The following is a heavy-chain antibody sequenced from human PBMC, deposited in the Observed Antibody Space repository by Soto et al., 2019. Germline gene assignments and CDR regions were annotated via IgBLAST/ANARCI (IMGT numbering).Heavy chain of an antibody. Sequence: GGSLRLSCVASGFTLSRYSMNWVRQAPGKGLEWVSYISSSSSTIYYADSVKGRFTISRDNAKNSLYLQMNSLRAEDTAVYYCARDTRHYDILTGYYGTYYFDYWGQGTLVTVSS. CDR1: GFTLSRYS. CDR2: ISSSSSTI. CDR3: ARDTRHYDILTGYYGTYYFDY. D-gene: IGHD3-9*01. V-gene: IGHV3-48*01. J-gene: IGHJ4*02.